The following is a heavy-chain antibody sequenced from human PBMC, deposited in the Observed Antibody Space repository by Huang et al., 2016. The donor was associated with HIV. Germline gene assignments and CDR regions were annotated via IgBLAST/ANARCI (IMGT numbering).Heavy chain of an antibody. CDR2: ILPSFDTG. J-gene: IGHJ3*01. D-gene: IGHD6-13*01. CDR3: ARDLTGTRAAAAGIRGDAFDV. V-gene: IGHV1-69*13. Sequence: QVQLVQSGAEVKKPGSSVKVSCKASGGTFGSSDISWVRQAPGQGLEWRVGILPSFDTGNYAQKVQGRVRITADASTSTAYMELTSLRSEDTAVYYCARDLTGTRAAAAGIRGDAFDVWGQGTLVTVSS. CDR1: GGTFGSSD.